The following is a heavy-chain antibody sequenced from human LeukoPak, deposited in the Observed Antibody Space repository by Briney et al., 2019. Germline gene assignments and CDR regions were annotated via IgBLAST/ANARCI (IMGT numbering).Heavy chain of an antibody. CDR2: ISGSGGST. Sequence: GGSLRLSCAASGFTFNSYTMNWVRQAPGKGLEWVSAISGSGGSTYYADSVKGRFTISRDNSKNSLYLQMNSLRAEDTAVYYCAREFGSSGWPYYFDYWGQGTLVTVSS. CDR3: AREFGSSGWPYYFDY. D-gene: IGHD6-19*01. V-gene: IGHV3-23*01. J-gene: IGHJ4*02. CDR1: GFTFNSYT.